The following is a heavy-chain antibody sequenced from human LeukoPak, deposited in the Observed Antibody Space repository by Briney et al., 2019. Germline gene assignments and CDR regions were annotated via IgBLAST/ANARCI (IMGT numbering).Heavy chain of an antibody. D-gene: IGHD2-15*01. V-gene: IGHV3-21*01. Sequence: GGSLRLSCAASGFTFSSYSMNWVRQAAGKGLEWVSSISSSSSYIYYADSVKGRFTISRDNAKNSLYLQMNSLRAEDTAVYYCARKPGYCSGGSCYYYYYMDVWGKGTTVTVSS. CDR2: ISSSSSYI. CDR3: ARKPGYCSGGSCYYYYYMDV. J-gene: IGHJ6*03. CDR1: GFTFSSYS.